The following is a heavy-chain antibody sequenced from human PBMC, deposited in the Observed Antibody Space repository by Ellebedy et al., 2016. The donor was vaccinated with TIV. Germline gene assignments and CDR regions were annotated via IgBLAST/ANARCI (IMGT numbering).Heavy chain of an antibody. V-gene: IGHV3-30*18. CDR3: AKGVYDFWSGYFHGMDV. D-gene: IGHD3-3*01. CDR1: GFTFRMYG. CDR2: ISYDGSNK. Sequence: GGSLRLSXEASGFTFRMYGMHWVRQAPGKGLEWVAVISYDGSNKYYADSVKGRFTISRDNSKNTLYLQMNSLRAEDTAVYYCAKGVYDFWSGYFHGMDVWGQGTTVTVSS. J-gene: IGHJ6*02.